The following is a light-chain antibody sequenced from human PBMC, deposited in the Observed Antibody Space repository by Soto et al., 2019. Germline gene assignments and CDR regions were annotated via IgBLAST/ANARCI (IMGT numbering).Light chain of an antibody. CDR1: KLGDKY. CDR2: QDS. J-gene: IGLJ1*01. V-gene: IGLV3-1*01. Sequence: ELTQPPSVSVSPGQTASITCSGDKLGDKYACWYQQKPGQSPVLVIYQDSKRPSGIPERFSGSNSGNTATLTISGTQAMDEADYYCQAWDSSSLIVFGTGTKLTVL. CDR3: QAWDSSSLIV.